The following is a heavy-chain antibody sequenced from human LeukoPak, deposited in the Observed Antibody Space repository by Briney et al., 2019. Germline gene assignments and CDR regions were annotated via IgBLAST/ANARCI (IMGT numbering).Heavy chain of an antibody. CDR3: ARDLPVADSYYYYGMDV. V-gene: IGHV3-30-3*01. CDR2: ISYDGSNK. CDR1: GFTFSSYA. Sequence: GGSLRLSCAASGFTFSSYAMHWVRQAPGKGMEWVAVISYDGSNKYYADSVKGRFTISRDNSKNTLYLQMNSLRAEDTAVYYCARDLPVADSYYYYGMDVWGQGTTVTVSS. D-gene: IGHD6-19*01. J-gene: IGHJ6*02.